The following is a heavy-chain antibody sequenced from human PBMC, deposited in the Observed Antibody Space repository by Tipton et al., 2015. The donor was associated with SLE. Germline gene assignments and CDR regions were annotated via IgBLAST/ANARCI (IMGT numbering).Heavy chain of an antibody. D-gene: IGHD4/OR15-4a*01. CDR1: GFTFSSYD. V-gene: IGHV3-30*04. Sequence: SLRLSCAASGFTFSSYDLHWVRQAPGKGLEWVAVISYDGSNKYFADSVKGRFTISRDNSKNTLYLQMNSLRAEDTAVYYCARESPVGYVGNAGDVFDIWGQGTMVTVSS. J-gene: IGHJ3*02. CDR3: ARESPVGYVGNAGDVFDI. CDR2: ISYDGSNK.